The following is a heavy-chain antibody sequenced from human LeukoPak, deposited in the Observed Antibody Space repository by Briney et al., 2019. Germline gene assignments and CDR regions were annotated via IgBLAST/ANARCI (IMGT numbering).Heavy chain of an antibody. Sequence: ASVKVSCKASGYTFTGYYMHWVRQAPGQGLEWMGWINPNSGGTNYAQKFQGRVTMTRDTSISTAYMELSRLRSDDTAVYYCARVRYYGSGSYHKGAFDIWGQGTMVTVSS. J-gene: IGHJ3*02. CDR1: GYTFTGYY. D-gene: IGHD3-10*01. CDR3: ARVRYYGSGSYHKGAFDI. V-gene: IGHV1-2*02. CDR2: INPNSGGT.